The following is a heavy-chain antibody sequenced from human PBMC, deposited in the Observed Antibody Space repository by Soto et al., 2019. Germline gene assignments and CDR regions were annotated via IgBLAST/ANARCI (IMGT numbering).Heavy chain of an antibody. CDR3: ARTPITMVRGVIYYYYGMDV. CDR1: GGSISSSGYY. V-gene: IGHV4-39*01. D-gene: IGHD3-10*01. Sequence: PSETLSLTCTVSGGSISSSGYYWGWIRQPPGKGLEWIGSIYYSGSTYYNPSLKSRVSISVDTSKNQFSLKLSSVTAADTAVYFFARTPITMVRGVIYYYYGMDVWGQGTTVTVSS. CDR2: IYYSGST. J-gene: IGHJ6*02.